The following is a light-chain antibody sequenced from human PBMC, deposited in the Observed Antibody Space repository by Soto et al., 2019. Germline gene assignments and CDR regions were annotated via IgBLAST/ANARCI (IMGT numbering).Light chain of an antibody. J-gene: IGKJ1*01. CDR2: VTS. CDR1: QSVSSNY. V-gene: IGKV3-20*01. Sequence: EIVLTQSPGTLSLSPGERATPSCRASQSVSSNYLAWYQQKPGQAPRLLIYVTSSRATGIPDRFSGSGSGTDFTLTISRLEPEDFAVYYCQQYGSSPRTFGQGTKVDIK. CDR3: QQYGSSPRT.